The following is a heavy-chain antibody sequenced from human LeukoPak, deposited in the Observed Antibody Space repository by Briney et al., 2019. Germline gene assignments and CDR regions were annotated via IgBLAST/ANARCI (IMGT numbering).Heavy chain of an antibody. J-gene: IGHJ6*03. CDR2: INTNTGNP. Sequence: ASVKVSCKASGGTFSSYAVSWVRQAPGQGLEWMGWINTNTGNPTYAQGFTGRFVFSLDTSVSTAYLQISSLKAEDTAVYYCARPPEKGDYYYYYMDVWGKGTTVTVSS. V-gene: IGHV7-4-1*02. CDR1: GGTFSSYA. CDR3: ARPPEKGDYYYYYMDV. D-gene: IGHD1-14*01.